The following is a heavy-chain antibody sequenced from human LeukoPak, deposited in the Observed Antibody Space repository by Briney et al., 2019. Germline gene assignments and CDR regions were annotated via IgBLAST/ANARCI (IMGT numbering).Heavy chain of an antibody. V-gene: IGHV1-46*01. J-gene: IGHJ6*02. CDR3: ARDTRTMTAVTRGQHYYYGLDV. CDR2: INPSDGGT. CDR1: GYTFTNYY. D-gene: IGHD4-17*01. Sequence: VASAMVSCKASGYTFTNYYLHWGPRAPGHGLEAMAGINPSDGGTYYEQKLQGRVTVTRDTSTSTVYMELSSLRSEDTAVYYCARDTRTMTAVTRGQHYYYGLDVWGQGTTVTVSS.